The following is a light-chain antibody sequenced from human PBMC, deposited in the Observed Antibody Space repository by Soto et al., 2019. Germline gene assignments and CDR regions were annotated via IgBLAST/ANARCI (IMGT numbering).Light chain of an antibody. Sequence: DIQMTQSPSTLSASVGDRVTITCRASQSITHWLAWYQQKPEKAPKLLVYDASSLETGVPSRFSGSGPGTEFSLIISSLEPDDFATYYCQQYNSHSPLTFGPGTKVDVK. V-gene: IGKV1-5*01. CDR3: QQYNSHSPLT. CDR1: QSITHW. J-gene: IGKJ3*01. CDR2: DAS.